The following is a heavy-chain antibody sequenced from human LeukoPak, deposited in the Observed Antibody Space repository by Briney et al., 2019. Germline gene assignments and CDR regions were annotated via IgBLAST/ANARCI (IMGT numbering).Heavy chain of an antibody. CDR2: IYTSGST. J-gene: IGHJ6*02. CDR1: GGSISSYY. CDR3: ARERNDYSGLYGMDV. Sequence: SETLSLTCTVSGGSISSYYWSWIRQPAGKGLEWIGRIYTSGSTNYNPSFKSRVTMSVDTSKNRFSLELSSVTAADTAVYYCARERNDYSGLYGMDVWGQGTTVTVSS. V-gene: IGHV4-4*07. D-gene: IGHD4-11*01.